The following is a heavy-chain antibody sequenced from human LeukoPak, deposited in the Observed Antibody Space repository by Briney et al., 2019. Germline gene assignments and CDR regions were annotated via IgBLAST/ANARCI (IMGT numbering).Heavy chain of an antibody. V-gene: IGHV3-53*01. J-gene: IGHJ6*02. Sequence: GGSLRLSCGASGFTFSNAWMNWVRQAPGKGLEWVSVIYSGGSTYYADSVKGRFTISRDNSKNTLYLQMNSLRAEDTAVYYCARSPYYYYYGMDVWGQGTTVTVSS. CDR3: ARSPYYYYYGMDV. CDR2: IYSGGST. CDR1: GFTFSNAW.